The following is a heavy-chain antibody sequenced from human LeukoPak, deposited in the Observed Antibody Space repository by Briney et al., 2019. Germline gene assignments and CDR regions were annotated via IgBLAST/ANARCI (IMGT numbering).Heavy chain of an antibody. CDR3: AKGPAPYCSGGSCYSPHWYFDL. J-gene: IGHJ2*01. CDR2: ISGSGNTT. Sequence: GGSLRLSCAASQFTFSNYAMSWVRQAPGKGLEWVSAISGSGNTTYFGDSVTGRFTISRDNPKDTVYLQMNSLSAEDTAVYYCAKGPAPYCSGGSCYSPHWYFDLWGRGTLVTVSS. CDR1: QFTFSNYA. D-gene: IGHD2-15*01. V-gene: IGHV3-23*01.